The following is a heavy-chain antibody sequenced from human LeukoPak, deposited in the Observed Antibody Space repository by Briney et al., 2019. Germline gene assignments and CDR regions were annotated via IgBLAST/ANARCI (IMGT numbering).Heavy chain of an antibody. Sequence: SQTLSLTCTVSGGSISSDSYYWSWIRQPAGKGLEWIGRIYTTGSTNYNPSLKSRVTISIDTSKNQFSLKLSSVTAADTAVYYCARGPYCSTIHRSGCYMDVWGKGPRSLSP. CDR3: ARGPYCSTIHRSGCYMDV. D-gene: IGHD2-2*01. J-gene: IGHJ6*03. CDR1: GGSISSDSYY. CDR2: IYTTGST. V-gene: IGHV4-61*02.